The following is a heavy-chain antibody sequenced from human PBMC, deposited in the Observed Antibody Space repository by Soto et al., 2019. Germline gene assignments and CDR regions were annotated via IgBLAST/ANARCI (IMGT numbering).Heavy chain of an antibody. CDR1: GVSISTYY. Sequence: SETLSLTCTVTGVSISTYYWSWIRQPPGKGLEWIGHIYYSGNTNYNPSLKSRVTISVDTSKNQFSLKLSSVTAADTAVYYCARVRGTSSGLDYWGQGTLVTAPQ. CDR3: ARVRGTSSGLDY. J-gene: IGHJ4*02. CDR2: IYYSGNT. V-gene: IGHV4-59*13. D-gene: IGHD3-10*01.